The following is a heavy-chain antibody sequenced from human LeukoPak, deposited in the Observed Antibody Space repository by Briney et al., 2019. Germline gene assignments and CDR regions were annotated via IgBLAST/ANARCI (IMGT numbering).Heavy chain of an antibody. V-gene: IGHV3-23*01. J-gene: IGHJ4*02. Sequence: PGVSLRLSCAASGFIFTDYDMTWVRQTPGIGLEWFSTIDGVGAVTNHAYSGKGLFTISRDNSKKTVYLEMNSLRAEDAAVYSCVKGGYCSGVNCYYFDFWGQGTLVTVSS. CDR2: IDGVGAVT. CDR1: GFIFTDYD. CDR3: VKGGYCSGVNCYYFDF. D-gene: IGHD2-15*01.